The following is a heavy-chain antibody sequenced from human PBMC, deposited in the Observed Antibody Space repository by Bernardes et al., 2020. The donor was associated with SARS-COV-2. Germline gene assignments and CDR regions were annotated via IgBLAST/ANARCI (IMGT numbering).Heavy chain of an antibody. V-gene: IGHV3-73*01. CDR3: CRGGVYSGLDV. Sequence: VGSLLLSCAASGLTFSASTIHWVRQASGRGLEWIGRIRSKSDSYTAAYAASVKGRFSISRDDSLTAAYLQMNSLETEDTAKYYCCRGGVYSGLDVWGQGTTVTVSS. CDR2: IRSKSDSYTA. CDR1: GLTFSAST. J-gene: IGHJ6*02. D-gene: IGHD3-16*01.